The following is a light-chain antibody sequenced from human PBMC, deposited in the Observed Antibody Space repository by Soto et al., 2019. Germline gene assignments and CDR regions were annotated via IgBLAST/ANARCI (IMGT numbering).Light chain of an antibody. Sequence: EMVLTQSPGTLSLSPGEIATLSCRASQRVSSSSLAWYQQRPGQAPRLLIFGASSRANGIPERFSGSGSGTACILTISRLEPEDFAVYYCQQYGNSPYTFGQGTKLEIK. J-gene: IGKJ2*01. CDR3: QQYGNSPYT. CDR2: GAS. V-gene: IGKV3-20*01. CDR1: QRVSSSS.